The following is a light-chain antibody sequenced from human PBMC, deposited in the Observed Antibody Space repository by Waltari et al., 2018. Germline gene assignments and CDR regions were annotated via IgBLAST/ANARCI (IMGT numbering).Light chain of an antibody. Sequence: VLTQPPSVSVAPGQTARISCDEDNIGSNRFHWSQQKSGQAPVLVAYDNSDRPTWIPGQCSGSISGNTGTLTISGVEAGDEADYYCQVWDNNNDHRVGFGGGTKLTVL. CDR3: QVWDNNNDHRVG. V-gene: IGLV3-21*02. CDR1: NIGSNR. CDR2: DNS. J-gene: IGLJ3*02.